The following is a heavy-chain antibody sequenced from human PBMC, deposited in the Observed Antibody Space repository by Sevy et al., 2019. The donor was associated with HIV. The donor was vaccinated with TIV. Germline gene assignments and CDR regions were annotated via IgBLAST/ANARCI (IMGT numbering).Heavy chain of an antibody. J-gene: IGHJ3*02. CDR1: GFKFNLFS. Sequence: GGSLRLSCVASGFKFNLFSMNWVRQAPGKGLEWVSTISATSSYKKYEDSVKGRFTISRDNAKNSLFLQMNSLRAEDTAVYFCVRDGSGYDPGDTFDIWGQGTMVTVSS. CDR3: VRDGSGYDPGDTFDI. D-gene: IGHD3-22*01. V-gene: IGHV3-21*01. CDR2: ISATSSYK.